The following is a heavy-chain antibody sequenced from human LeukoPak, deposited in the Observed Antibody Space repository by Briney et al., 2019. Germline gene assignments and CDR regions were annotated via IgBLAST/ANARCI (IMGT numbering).Heavy chain of an antibody. CDR3: ARAMVTAAGFPDY. CDR2: ISSSSSYI. J-gene: IGHJ4*02. Sequence: PGGSLRLSCAASGFIFSSYSMNWVRQAPGKGLEWVSSISSSSSYIYYADSVKGRFTISRDNAKDSLFLQMNSLRAEDTAVYYCARAMVTAAGFPDYWGQGTLVTVSS. D-gene: IGHD6-13*01. CDR1: GFIFSSYS. V-gene: IGHV3-21*04.